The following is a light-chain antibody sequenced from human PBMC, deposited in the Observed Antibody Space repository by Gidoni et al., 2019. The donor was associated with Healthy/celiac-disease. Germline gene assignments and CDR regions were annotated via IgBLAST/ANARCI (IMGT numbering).Light chain of an antibody. CDR3: QQRET. CDR2: KAS. CDR1: QSISSW. Sequence: DIQMTQSPSTLSASVGDRVTITCRASQSISSWLAWYQQKQGKAPKLLIYKASSLESGVPSRFSGSGSGTEFTLTISSLQPDDFANYYCQQRETFGQGTKVEIK. J-gene: IGKJ1*01. V-gene: IGKV1-5*03.